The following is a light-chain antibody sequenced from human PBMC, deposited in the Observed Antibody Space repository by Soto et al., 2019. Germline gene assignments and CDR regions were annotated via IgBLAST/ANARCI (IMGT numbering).Light chain of an antibody. CDR2: DNN. V-gene: IGLV1-51*01. Sequence: QSVLTQPPSVSAAPGQKVTISCSGSRYNIGNNYVSWYQHLPGAAPKLLIYDNNQRPSGIPDRFSGSKSGTSATLGITGLQTGDEADYHCATWDSSLRAGVFGGGTQLTVL. CDR3: ATWDSSLRAGV. CDR1: RYNIGNNY. J-gene: IGLJ2*01.